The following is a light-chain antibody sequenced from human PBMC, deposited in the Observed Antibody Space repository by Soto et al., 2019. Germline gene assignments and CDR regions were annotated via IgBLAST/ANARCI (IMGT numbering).Light chain of an antibody. CDR3: SSYTTRSLYV. CDR2: EVN. J-gene: IGLJ1*01. V-gene: IGLV2-14*01. Sequence: QSALTQPASVSGSPGQSITISCTGTSSDVGAYIYVSWYQQYPGKAPKLIISEVNNRPSGVSIRFSGSKSGNTASLTISGLQAEDEAEYFCSSYTTRSLYVFGTGTKVTVL. CDR1: SSDVGAYIY.